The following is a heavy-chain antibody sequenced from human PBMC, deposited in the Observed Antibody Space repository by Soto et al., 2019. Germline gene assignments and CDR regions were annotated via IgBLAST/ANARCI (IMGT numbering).Heavy chain of an antibody. J-gene: IGHJ6*02. V-gene: IGHV1-18*04. Sequence: ASVKVSCKASGYTFTSYGISWVRQAPGQGLEWTGWISAYNGNTNYAQKLQGRVTMTTDTSTSTAYMELRSLRSDDTAVYYCARDLPWYSSSWYLDYYYYGMDVWGQGTTVTVSS. CDR2: ISAYNGNT. CDR3: ARDLPWYSSSWYLDYYYYGMDV. CDR1: GYTFTSYG. D-gene: IGHD6-13*01.